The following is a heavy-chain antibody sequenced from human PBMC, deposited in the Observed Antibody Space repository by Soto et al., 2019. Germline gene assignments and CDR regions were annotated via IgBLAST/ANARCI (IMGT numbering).Heavy chain of an antibody. J-gene: IGHJ6*02. CDR3: AAPFTGFGEFYGMDV. D-gene: IGHD3-10*01. V-gene: IGHV4-59*01. Sequence: SETLSLTCTVSRGSISTYYWSWIRQPPGKGLEWIGSIHYSGSTNYNPSLKSRVTISVDTSKNQFSLRVNSVTAADTAVYYCAAPFTGFGEFYGMDVWGQGTTVTVSS. CDR2: IHYSGST. CDR1: RGSISTYY.